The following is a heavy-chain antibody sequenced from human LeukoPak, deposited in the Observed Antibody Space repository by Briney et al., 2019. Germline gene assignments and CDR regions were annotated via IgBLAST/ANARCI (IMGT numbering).Heavy chain of an antibody. V-gene: IGHV3-7*01. CDR3: ARGGAPDN. CDR1: GFNFSSYW. Sequence: GGSLRLSCAASGFNFSSYWMSWVRQAPGKGLEWVANINQDGGKKYYVDSVRGRFAISRDNAENSVYLQMNSLRAEDAALYYCARGGAPDNWGQGTLVTVSS. CDR2: INQDGGKK. J-gene: IGHJ4*02. D-gene: IGHD1-26*01.